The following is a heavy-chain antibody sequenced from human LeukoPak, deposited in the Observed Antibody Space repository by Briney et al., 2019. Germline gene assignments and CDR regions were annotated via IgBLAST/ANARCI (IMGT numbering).Heavy chain of an antibody. V-gene: IGHV2-5*02. CDR2: IYWDDDK. D-gene: IGHD3-22*01. J-gene: IGHJ6*03. CDR1: GFSLSTSGVG. CDR3: AHRGYYDSSGYVGWYMDV. Sequence: KESGPTLLKPTQTLTLTCTFSGFSLSTSGVGVGWIRQPPGKALEWLALIYWDDDKRYSPSLKSRLTITKDTSKNQVVLTMTNMDPVDTATYYCAHRGYYDSSGYVGWYMDVWGKGTTVTVSS.